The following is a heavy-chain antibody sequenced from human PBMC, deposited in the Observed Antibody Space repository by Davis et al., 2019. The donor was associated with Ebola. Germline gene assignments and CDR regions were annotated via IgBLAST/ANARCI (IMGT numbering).Heavy chain of an antibody. V-gene: IGHV3-7*03. CDR1: GFTFSSYG. Sequence: GESLKISCAASGFTFSSYGMHWVRQAPGKGLEWVANIKPDGTFRDYLAAVRGRFTISRDNAQNSLDLQMNTLRAEDTAVYFCAKHGTPTAIGGQGTLVTVSS. D-gene: IGHD2-2*01. CDR2: IKPDGTFR. J-gene: IGHJ4*02. CDR3: AKHGTPTAI.